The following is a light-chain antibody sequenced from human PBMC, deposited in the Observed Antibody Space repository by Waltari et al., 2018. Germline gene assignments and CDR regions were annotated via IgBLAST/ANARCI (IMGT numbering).Light chain of an antibody. CDR3: CSYAVGSTFV. CDR2: DFT. J-gene: IGLJ1*01. V-gene: IGLV2-23*02. Sequence: QSALTQAASVSGSPGQSITIFCSGTRSDLGAYNYVSWYQQHPGKAPKRMISDFTKRPSGVSDRFSGSKSGNTASLTISVLQAEDEADYYCCSYAVGSTFVFGTGTKVTVV. CDR1: RSDLGAYNY.